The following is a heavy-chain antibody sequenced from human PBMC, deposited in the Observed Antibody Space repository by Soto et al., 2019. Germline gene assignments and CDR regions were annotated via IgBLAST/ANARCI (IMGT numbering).Heavy chain of an antibody. CDR1: GFTFSGSA. CDR2: IRSKANSYAT. Sequence: PVGSLRLSCAASGFTFSGSAMHWVRQASGKGLEWVGRIRSKANSYATAYAASVKGRFTISRDDSKNTAYLQMNSLKTEDTAVYYCTRRGALYCSGGSCYFDAFDIWGQGTMVTVSS. CDR3: TRRGALYCSGGSCYFDAFDI. D-gene: IGHD2-15*01. J-gene: IGHJ3*02. V-gene: IGHV3-73*01.